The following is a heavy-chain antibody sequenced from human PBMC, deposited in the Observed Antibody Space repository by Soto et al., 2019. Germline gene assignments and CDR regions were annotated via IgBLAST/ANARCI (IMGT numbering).Heavy chain of an antibody. CDR2: IWYDGSNK. D-gene: IGHD2-21*02. V-gene: IGHV3-33*01. CDR1: GFTFSSYG. CDR3: ARDPHYRDEGGNSLLWDY. Sequence: GGSLRLSCAASGFTFSSYGMHWVRQAPGKGLEWVAVIWYDGSNKYYADSVKGRFTISRDNSKNTLYLQMNSLRAEDTAVYYCARDPHYRDEGGNSLLWDYWGQGTLVTVSS. J-gene: IGHJ4*02.